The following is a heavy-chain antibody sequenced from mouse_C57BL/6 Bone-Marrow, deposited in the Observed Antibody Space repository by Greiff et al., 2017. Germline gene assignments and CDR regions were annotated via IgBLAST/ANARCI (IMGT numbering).Heavy chain of an antibody. J-gene: IGHJ3*01. CDR3: ARPTAHATDFAY. CDR1: GYAFRSSW. V-gene: IGHV1-82*01. CDR2: IYPGDGDT. Sequence: QVQLKQSGPELVKPGASVKISCKASGYAFRSSWMNWVKQRPGKGLEWIGRIYPGDGDTNYNGKFKGKATLTADNSSSTAYMQLSSLTSEDSAVYFCARPTAHATDFAYWGQGTLVTVSA. D-gene: IGHD3-2*02.